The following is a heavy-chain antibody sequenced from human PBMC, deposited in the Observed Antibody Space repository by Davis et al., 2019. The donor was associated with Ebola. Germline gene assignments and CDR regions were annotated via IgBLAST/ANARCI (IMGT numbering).Heavy chain of an antibody. CDR3: AKDRRGGTTGYYGMDV. CDR2: ISGDGETT. Sequence: PGGSLRLSCAASGFTFSTHAMNWVRQAPGKGLEWVSVISGDGETTFYADSVKGRFTISRDNAKNSLYLQMNSLRPEDTALYYCAKDRRGGTTGYYGMDVWGQGTTVTVSS. CDR1: GFTFSTHA. D-gene: IGHD1-1*01. V-gene: IGHV3-23*01. J-gene: IGHJ6*02.